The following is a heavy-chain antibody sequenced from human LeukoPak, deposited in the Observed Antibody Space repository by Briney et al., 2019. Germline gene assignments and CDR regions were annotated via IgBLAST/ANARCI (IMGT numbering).Heavy chain of an antibody. J-gene: IGHJ6*04. CDR2: ISSSGSTI. CDR1: GFTFRSYA. Sequence: GGSLRLSCAASGFTFRSYAMSWVRQTPGKGLEWVSYISSSGSTIYYADSVKGRFTISRDNAKNSLYLQMNSLRAEDTAVYYCAELGITMIGGVWGKGTTVTISS. CDR3: AELGITMIGGV. D-gene: IGHD3-10*02. V-gene: IGHV3-48*03.